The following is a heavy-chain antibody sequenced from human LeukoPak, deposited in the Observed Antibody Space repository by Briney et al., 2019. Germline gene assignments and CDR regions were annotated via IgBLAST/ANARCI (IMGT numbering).Heavy chain of an antibody. Sequence: ASVKVSCKASGYTFTSYGISWVRQAPGQGLEWMGWINPNSGGTNYAQKFQGRVTMTRDTSISTAYMELSRLRSDDTAVYYCARGVYSNYGSDAFDIWGQGTMVTVSS. CDR2: INPNSGGT. D-gene: IGHD4-11*01. J-gene: IGHJ3*02. CDR3: ARGVYSNYGSDAFDI. CDR1: GYTFTSYG. V-gene: IGHV1-2*02.